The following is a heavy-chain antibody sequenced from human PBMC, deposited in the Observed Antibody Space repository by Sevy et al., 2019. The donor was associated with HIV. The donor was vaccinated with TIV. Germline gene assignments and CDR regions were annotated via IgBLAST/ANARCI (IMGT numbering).Heavy chain of an antibody. Sequence: SETLSLTCSVSGASVSTGNDYWSWIRQPPGKGLEWIGYVFYFGSTNYNPSLKSRVTISLDTSKNQFSLKLSSVTAADTAVYYCATDQYYDPSTGLYAMVLWGQGTAVTVSS. J-gene: IGHJ6*02. CDR2: VFYFGST. CDR3: ATDQYYDPSTGLYAMVL. V-gene: IGHV4-61*01. D-gene: IGHD3-3*01. CDR1: GASVSTGNDY.